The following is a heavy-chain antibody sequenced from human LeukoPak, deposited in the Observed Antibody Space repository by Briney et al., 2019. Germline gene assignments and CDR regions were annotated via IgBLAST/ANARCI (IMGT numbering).Heavy chain of an antibody. J-gene: IGHJ6*02. CDR3: ARGVITGTYRDNTYYYYGMDV. CDR2: IYCSGST. Sequence: ASETLSPTCTVSGGSVSSGSYYWSWIRQPPGKGLEWIGYIYCSGSTNYNPSLKSRVTISVDTSKNQFSLKLSSVTAADTAVYYCARGVITGTYRDNTYYYYGMDVWGQGTTVTVSS. V-gene: IGHV4-61*01. D-gene: IGHD1-20*01. CDR1: GGSVSSGSYY.